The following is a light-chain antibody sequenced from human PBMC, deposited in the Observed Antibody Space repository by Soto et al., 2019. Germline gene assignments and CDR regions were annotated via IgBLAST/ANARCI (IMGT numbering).Light chain of an antibody. V-gene: IGLV2-14*02. CDR3: SSYTSTSTKV. Sequence: QSVLTQPASVSGSPGQSITISCTGSSGDVGNYDLVSWYQQIPGKAPQLMIFEVSRRPSGVSNRFSGSKSGNTASLTISGLQAEDEADYYCSSYTSTSTKVFGTGTKLTVL. CDR2: EVS. J-gene: IGLJ1*01. CDR1: SGDVGNYDL.